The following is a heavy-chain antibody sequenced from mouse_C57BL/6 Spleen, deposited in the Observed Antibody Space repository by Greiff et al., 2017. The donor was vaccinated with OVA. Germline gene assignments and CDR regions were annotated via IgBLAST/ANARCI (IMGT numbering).Heavy chain of an antibody. Sequence: VKLQQSGPELVKPGASVKISCKASGYAFSSSWMNWVKQRPGKGLEWIGRIYPGDGDTNYNGKFKGKATLTADKSSSTAYMQLSSLTSEDSAVYFCARRGYGSSYGFAYWGQGTLVTVSA. CDR1: GYAFSSSW. CDR3: ARRGYGSSYGFAY. CDR2: IYPGDGDT. D-gene: IGHD1-1*01. J-gene: IGHJ3*01. V-gene: IGHV1-82*01.